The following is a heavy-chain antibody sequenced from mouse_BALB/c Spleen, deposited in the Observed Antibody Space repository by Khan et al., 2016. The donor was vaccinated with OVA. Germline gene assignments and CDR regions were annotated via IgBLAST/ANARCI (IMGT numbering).Heavy chain of an antibody. V-gene: IGHV1S56*01. CDR1: GYTFTSYY. D-gene: IGHD2-12*01. CDR3: ARWGVSYPSYAMDY. Sequence: VQLKQSGPELVKPGASVRISCKASGYTFTSYYIHWVKQRPGQGLEWIGWIYPGNVNTDYNEKIKGKATMPADKSTSKAYMQLSSRNSDDASFYFWARWGVSYPSYAMDYWGQGTSGTVSS. CDR2: IYPGNVNT. J-gene: IGHJ4*01.